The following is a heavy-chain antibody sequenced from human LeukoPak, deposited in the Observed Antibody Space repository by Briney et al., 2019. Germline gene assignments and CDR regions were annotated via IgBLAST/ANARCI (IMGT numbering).Heavy chain of an antibody. V-gene: IGHV4-34*01. Sequence: SETLSLTCAVYGGSFSGYYWSWIRQPPGKGLEWIGEINHSGSTNYNPSLKSRVTISVDTSKNQFSLKLSSVTAADTAVYYCARVRGSSGSYEYYHYMDVWGKGTTVTISS. CDR3: ARVRGSSGSYEYYHYMDV. J-gene: IGHJ6*03. D-gene: IGHD1-26*01. CDR1: GGSFSGYY. CDR2: INHSGST.